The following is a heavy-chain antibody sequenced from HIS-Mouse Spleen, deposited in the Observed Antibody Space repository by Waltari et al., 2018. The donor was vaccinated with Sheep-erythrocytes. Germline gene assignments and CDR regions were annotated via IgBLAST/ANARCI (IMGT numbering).Heavy chain of an antibody. Sequence: QLQLQESGPGLVKPSETLSLTCTVSGGSISSSSYYWGWIRQPPGKGLEWIGSIYYSGSTYYNPSLKSRVTISVDTSKNQFSLKLSSVTVADTAVYYCARLYYYDSSGYYFDYWGQGTLVTVSS. J-gene: IGHJ4*02. CDR3: ARLYYYDSSGYYFDY. V-gene: IGHV4-39*01. CDR2: IYYSGST. D-gene: IGHD3-22*01. CDR1: GGSISSSSYY.